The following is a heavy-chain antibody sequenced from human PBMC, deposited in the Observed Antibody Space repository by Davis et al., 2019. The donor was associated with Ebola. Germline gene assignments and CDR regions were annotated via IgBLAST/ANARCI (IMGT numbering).Heavy chain of an antibody. CDR2: ITVTSNYT. CDR1: GFTFSSYS. J-gene: IGHJ5*02. Sequence: GESLKISCAASGFTFSSYSMNWVRQVPGKGLEWVSSITVTSNYTYYADSVKGRFTISRDNAKNSLYLQMNSLGAEDTAVYCCARRNWFDPWGQGTLVTVSS. V-gene: IGHV3-21*01. CDR3: ARRNWFDP.